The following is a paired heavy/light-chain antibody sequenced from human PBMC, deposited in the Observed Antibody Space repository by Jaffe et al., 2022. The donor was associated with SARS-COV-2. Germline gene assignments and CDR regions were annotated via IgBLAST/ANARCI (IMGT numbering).Heavy chain of an antibody. CDR3: ATLRVTTNYYYNYMDV. Sequence: QLQLQESGPGLVKPSETLSLTCAVSGVSIRSSIYYWGWIRQPPGKGLEWIGSIYYSGNTYYNPSLQSRVTISVDTSKNQFSLKLRSVTAADTAMYYCATLRVTTNYYYNYMDVWGKGTTVTVSS. D-gene: IGHD4-17*01. CDR2: IYYSGNT. J-gene: IGHJ6*03. CDR1: GVSIRSSIYY. V-gene: IGHV4-39*01.
Light chain of an antibody. CDR3: SSYAGSSTFVI. CDR2: EDS. Sequence: QSALTQPASVSGSPGQSITISCTGTSSDVGSYNLVSWYQQHPGKAPKLMIYEDSKRPSGVSNRFSGSKSGNTASLTISGLQAEDESDYYCSSYAGSSTFVIFGGGTKLTVL. V-gene: IGLV2-23*02. CDR1: SSDVGSYNL. J-gene: IGLJ2*01.